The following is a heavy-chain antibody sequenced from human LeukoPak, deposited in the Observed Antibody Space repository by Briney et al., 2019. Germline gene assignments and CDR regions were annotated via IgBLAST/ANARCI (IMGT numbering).Heavy chain of an antibody. D-gene: IGHD3-9*01. CDR3: ARASSKQLAGYLPDGFDI. CDR2: ISSSGTYV. J-gene: IGHJ3*02. CDR1: GFTFSSNA. Sequence: PGGSLRLSCAASGFTFSSNAMSWVRQAPGKGLEWVSSISSSGTYVYYADSVKGRFTISRDNAKNSLSLQMNSLRADDAAVYYCARASSKQLAGYLPDGFDIWGQGTMVTVSS. V-gene: IGHV3-21*01.